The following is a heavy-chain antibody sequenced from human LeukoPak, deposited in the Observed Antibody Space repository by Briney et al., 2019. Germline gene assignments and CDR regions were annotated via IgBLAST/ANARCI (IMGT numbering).Heavy chain of an antibody. CDR1: GGSISNYY. V-gene: IGHV4-59*01. D-gene: IGHD1-26*01. CDR3: AREGTPRAFDL. CDR2: VYSSGTT. J-gene: IGHJ2*01. Sequence: SETLSLTCIASGGSISNYYWSWIRLPPGKGLEWIGYVYSSGTTNYNPSLKSRVTISVDTSKNQFSLKLSSVTAADTAVYYCAREGTPRAFDLWGRGTLVTVSS.